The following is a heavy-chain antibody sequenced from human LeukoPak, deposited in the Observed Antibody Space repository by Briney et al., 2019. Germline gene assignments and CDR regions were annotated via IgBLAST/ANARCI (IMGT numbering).Heavy chain of an antibody. CDR1: GYTLTELS. V-gene: IGHV1-24*01. CDR2: FDPEDGET. CDR3: ATDVRSWYSGSYYHFDY. J-gene: IGHJ4*02. Sequence: GASVTVSCKVSGYTLTELSMHWVRQAPGKGLEWMGGFDPEDGETIYAQKFQGRVTMTEDTSTDTAYMELSSLRSEDTAVYYCATDVRSWYSGSYYHFDYWGQGTLVTVSS. D-gene: IGHD1-26*01.